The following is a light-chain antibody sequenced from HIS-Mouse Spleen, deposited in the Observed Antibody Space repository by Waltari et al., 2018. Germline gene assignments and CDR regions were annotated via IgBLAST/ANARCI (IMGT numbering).Light chain of an antibody. J-gene: IGLJ3*02. CDR3: QVWDSSSDHPV. CDR2: DDS. CDR1: HIGRKR. V-gene: IGLV3-21*02. Sequence: SYVLTQPPSVSVAPGQTARITCGGNHIGRKRGHWYQPEPGQAPVLVVYDDSDRPSGIPERFSGSNSGNTATLTISRVEAGDEADYYCQVWDSSSDHPVFGGGTKLTVL.